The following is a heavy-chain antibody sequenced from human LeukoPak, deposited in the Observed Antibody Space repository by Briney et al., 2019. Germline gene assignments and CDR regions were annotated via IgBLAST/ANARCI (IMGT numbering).Heavy chain of an antibody. CDR2: IRGGGEK. J-gene: IGHJ4*02. CDR3: AKANWVSNADAVW. D-gene: IGHD1-1*01. CDR1: GFSFSSYA. V-gene: IGHV3-23*01. Sequence: GGSLRLSCAASGFSFSSYAMSWVRQAQARGLEWVSSIRGGGEKFYADSVKGRFILSRDDSRNTVYLQMNNLRVEDTAVYYCAKANWVSNADAVWWGQGTLVTASS.